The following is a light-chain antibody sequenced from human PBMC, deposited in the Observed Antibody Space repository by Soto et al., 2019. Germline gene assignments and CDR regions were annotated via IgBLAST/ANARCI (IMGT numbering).Light chain of an antibody. CDR2: AAS. CDR1: QGIRNN. J-gene: IGKJ1*01. V-gene: IGKV1D-8*01. Sequence: VIWMTQSPPFLSASTGDRVTINCRMSQGIRNNLAWYQQKPGKAPELLIYAASTLQSGVPSRFSGSGAGTDFTLTISCLQSEDFATYYCQQYYSFPRTFGQGTKV. CDR3: QQYYSFPRT.